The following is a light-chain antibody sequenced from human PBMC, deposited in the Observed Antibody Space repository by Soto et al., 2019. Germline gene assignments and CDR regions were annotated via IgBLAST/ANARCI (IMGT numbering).Light chain of an antibody. CDR2: GAS. CDR3: QQYGSSTVT. Sequence: EIVLTQSPGTLSLSPGERATLSCRASQSVSSSYLAWYQQKPGQAPRVLIYGASSRPTGIPDRFSGSGSGTDFTLTISRLEPEGFAVYYWQQYGSSTVTFGQGPKLEIK. CDR1: QSVSSSY. V-gene: IGKV3-20*01. J-gene: IGKJ2*01.